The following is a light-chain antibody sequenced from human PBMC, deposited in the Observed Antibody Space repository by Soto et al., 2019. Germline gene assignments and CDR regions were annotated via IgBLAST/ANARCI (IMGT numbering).Light chain of an antibody. CDR1: QDISNY. CDR3: QQYDNRPPGVT. J-gene: IGKJ5*01. Sequence: DIQMTQSPSSLSASVGDRVTITCQASQDISNYLNWYQQKPGKAPKLLIYDASNLETGVPSRFSGSGSGTDFTFTISSLQPEDIATYYCQQYDNRPPGVTFGQGTRLEIK. CDR2: DAS. V-gene: IGKV1-33*01.